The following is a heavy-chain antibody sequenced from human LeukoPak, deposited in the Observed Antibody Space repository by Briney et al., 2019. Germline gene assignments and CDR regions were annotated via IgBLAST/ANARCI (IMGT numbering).Heavy chain of an antibody. J-gene: IGHJ5*02. CDR3: TTSPAVAS. D-gene: IGHD4-23*01. V-gene: IGHV3-53*01. CDR2: VYSGGTT. Sequence: GGSLRLSCAASGFTVSNNYMTWVRQAPGKGLEWVSLVYSGGTTFYTDSVKGRFTISRDSSKNTLYLQMNNLKAEDTAVYYCTTSPAVASWGQGTLVTVSS. CDR1: GFTVSNNY.